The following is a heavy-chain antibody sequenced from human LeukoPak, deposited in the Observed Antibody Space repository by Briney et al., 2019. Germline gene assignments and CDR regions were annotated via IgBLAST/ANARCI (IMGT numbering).Heavy chain of an antibody. CDR2: ISASGGGT. CDR3: ARLGSQGGVAALDY. D-gene: IGHD6-25*01. J-gene: IGHJ4*02. CDR1: GFTFSDYA. V-gene: IGHV3-23*01. Sequence: QSGGSLRLSCAASGFTFSDYAMSWVRQAPGKGLEWVSGISASGGGTYYADSVKGRFTISRDNAKNTLYLQMNSLRAEDTAVYYCARLGSQGGVAALDYWGQGTLVTVSS.